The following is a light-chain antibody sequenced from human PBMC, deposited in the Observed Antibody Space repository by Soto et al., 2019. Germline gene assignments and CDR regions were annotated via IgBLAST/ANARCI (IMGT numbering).Light chain of an antibody. CDR2: DAS. Sequence: EIVLTQSPATLSLSPGERATLSYRASQSVSSYLAWNQQKPGQAPRLLIYDASNRATGIPARFSGSGSGTDFTLNISSLEPEDFAVYYCQQRSNWPPTFGQGTKVEIK. J-gene: IGKJ1*01. CDR1: QSVSSY. V-gene: IGKV3-11*01. CDR3: QQRSNWPPT.